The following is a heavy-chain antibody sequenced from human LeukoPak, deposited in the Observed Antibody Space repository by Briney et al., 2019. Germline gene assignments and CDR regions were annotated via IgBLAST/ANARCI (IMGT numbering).Heavy chain of an antibody. D-gene: IGHD1-26*01. CDR3: ASSGSYYDFDY. Sequence: PGGSLRLSCAGSGFTFSTYGMHWVRQAPGKGLEWVAVVSYDGSSIYYADSVKGRFTISRDNSKNTLYLQMNSLRAEDTAVYYCASSGSYYDFDYWGQGTLVTVSS. CDR2: VSYDGSSI. CDR1: GFTFSTYG. V-gene: IGHV3-30*03. J-gene: IGHJ4*02.